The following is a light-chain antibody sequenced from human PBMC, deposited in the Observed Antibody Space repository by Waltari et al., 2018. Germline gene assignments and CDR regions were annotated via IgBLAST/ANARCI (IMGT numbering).Light chain of an antibody. J-gene: IGLJ1*01. V-gene: IGLV1-44*01. CDR2: KNN. CDR1: TSNIGSNA. Sequence: QSVLTQPPSASGTPGQRVTLFCSGSTSNIGSNAVNWYQQLPGPAPKGLIYKNNQRPSGVPDRFSGSKSGTSASLAISGLQSDDEADYYCAAWDDSLKGYVFGPGTKVTVL. CDR3: AAWDDSLKGYV.